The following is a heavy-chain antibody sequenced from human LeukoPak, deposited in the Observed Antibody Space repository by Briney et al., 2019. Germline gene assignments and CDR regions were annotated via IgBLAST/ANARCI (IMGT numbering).Heavy chain of an antibody. V-gene: IGHV1-69*06. CDR3: ARDYTHSYSYGYGSGGNWFDP. Sequence: SVKVSCKASGGTFSSYAISWVRQAPGQGLEWMGGIIPIFGTANYAQKFQGRVTITADKSTSTAYMELSSLRSEDTAVYYCARDYTHSYSYGYGSGGNWFDPWGQGTLVTVPS. D-gene: IGHD5-18*01. CDR1: GGTFSSYA. CDR2: IIPIFGTA. J-gene: IGHJ5*02.